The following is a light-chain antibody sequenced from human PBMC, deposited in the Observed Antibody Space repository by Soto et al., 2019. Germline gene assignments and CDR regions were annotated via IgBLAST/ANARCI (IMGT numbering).Light chain of an antibody. Sequence: EIFLTQSPASLSLYPGERATLSCMASQSVDSHLVWYQQKPGQAPRLLIFAASNRATGIPVRFSGSGSGTDFTLAINRLEPDDFAVYYCQQRSDWPITFGQGTRLEI. CDR3: QQRSDWPIT. J-gene: IGKJ5*01. V-gene: IGKV3-11*01. CDR2: AAS. CDR1: QSVDSH.